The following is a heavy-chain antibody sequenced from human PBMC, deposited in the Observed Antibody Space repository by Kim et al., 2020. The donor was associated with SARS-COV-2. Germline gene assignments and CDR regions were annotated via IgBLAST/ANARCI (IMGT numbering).Heavy chain of an antibody. CDR3: ARGPLLTGFMLGSGFDP. CDR1: GDSVSSNSAA. D-gene: IGHD3-9*01. CDR2: TYYRSKWYN. J-gene: IGHJ5*02. Sequence: SQTLSLTCAISGDSVSSNSAAWNWIRQSPSRGLEWLGRTYYRSKWYNDYAVSVKSRTTINPDTSKNQFALQLNSVTPEDTAVYYCARGPLLTGFMLGSGFDPWGQGALVTVSS. V-gene: IGHV6-1*01.